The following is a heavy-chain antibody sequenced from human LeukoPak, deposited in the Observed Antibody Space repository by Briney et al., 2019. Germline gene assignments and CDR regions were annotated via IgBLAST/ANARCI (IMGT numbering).Heavy chain of an antibody. J-gene: IGHJ3*02. D-gene: IGHD6-19*01. CDR3: AKGTSSLNYDAFDI. CDR2: TSFIIST. CDR1: GFNFSSFG. Sequence: GGSLRLSCAASGFNFSSFGVNWVRQGPGKGLEWVSGTSFIISTWSADSVKGRFTISRDNSKNTVYLQMNSLRDDDTAVYYCAKGTSSLNYDAFDIWGQGTLVTVSS. V-gene: IGHV3-23*01.